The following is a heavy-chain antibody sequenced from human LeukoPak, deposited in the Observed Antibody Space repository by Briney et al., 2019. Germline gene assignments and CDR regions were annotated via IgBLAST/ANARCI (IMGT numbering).Heavy chain of an antibody. V-gene: IGHV1-46*01. CDR1: GYTFTSYY. D-gene: IGHD3-9*01. J-gene: IGHJ3*02. Sequence: ASVQVSCKPSGYTFTSYYMHWVRQAPGQGLEWMGIINHSGGSTSYAQKFQGRVTMTRDTSTSTVYMELSSMRSEDTAVYYCARISDNYDILTGYTAFDIWGQGTMVTVSS. CDR3: ARISDNYDILTGYTAFDI. CDR2: INHSGGST.